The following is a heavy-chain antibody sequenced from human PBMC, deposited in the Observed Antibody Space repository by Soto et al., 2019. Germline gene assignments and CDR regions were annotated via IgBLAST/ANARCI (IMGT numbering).Heavy chain of an antibody. D-gene: IGHD2-2*01. J-gene: IGHJ6*02. CDR1: GATFTSNA. Sequence: QVQLVQSGAEVKKPGSSVKVSCKAPGATFTSNATSWLRQAPGQGLEGLGGIIPISDTTNYAQKFQGRVTITADESTSTAYMELSSLRSEDTAVYYCARSQGSSTSLEIYYYYYYGMDVWGQGTTVTVSS. CDR3: ARSQGSSTSLEIYYYYYYGMDV. CDR2: IIPISDTT. V-gene: IGHV1-69*01.